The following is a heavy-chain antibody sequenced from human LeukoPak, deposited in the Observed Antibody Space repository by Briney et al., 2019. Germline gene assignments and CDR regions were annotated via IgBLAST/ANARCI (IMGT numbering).Heavy chain of an antibody. J-gene: IGHJ4*02. D-gene: IGHD5-18*01. CDR2: IKHDGTEK. Sequence: GGSLRLSCAASGITFNLYWMTWVRQAPGKGLEWVANIKHDGTEKYYVDSVKGRFTISRDNARNSLSLQMNGLRVEDTAVYYCAKEKLPSGYSFLTDYWGQGTLVTVSS. CDR1: GITFNLYW. V-gene: IGHV3-7*01. CDR3: AKEKLPSGYSFLTDY.